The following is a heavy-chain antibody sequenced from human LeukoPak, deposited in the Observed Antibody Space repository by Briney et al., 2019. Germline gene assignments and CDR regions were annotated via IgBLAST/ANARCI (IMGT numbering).Heavy chain of an antibody. Sequence: GGSLRLSCAASGFTVSSNYMSWVRQAPGKGLEWVSVIYSGGSTYYADSVKGRFTISRDNSKNTLYLQMNSLRAEDTAVYYCARGTSRDGYNSDAFDIWGQGTMVTVSS. D-gene: IGHD5-24*01. CDR1: GFTVSSNY. V-gene: IGHV3-53*01. CDR3: ARGTSRDGYNSDAFDI. CDR2: IYSGGST. J-gene: IGHJ3*02.